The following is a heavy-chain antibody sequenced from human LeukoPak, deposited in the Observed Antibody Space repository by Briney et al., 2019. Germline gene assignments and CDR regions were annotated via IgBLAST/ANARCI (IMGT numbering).Heavy chain of an antibody. D-gene: IGHD1-1*01. J-gene: IGHJ5*02. V-gene: IGHV3-33*01. CDR2: IWYDGSNK. CDR3: ARDPGPVGTPTHNYLDP. CDR1: GLTFSNHG. Sequence: GGSLRLSCAASGLTFSNHGMHWVRQAPGKGLEWVAFIWYDGSNKYYADSVKGRFTISRDNSKNTLYLQVNSLRAEDTAVYYCARDPGPVGTPTHNYLDPWGQGTLVTVSS.